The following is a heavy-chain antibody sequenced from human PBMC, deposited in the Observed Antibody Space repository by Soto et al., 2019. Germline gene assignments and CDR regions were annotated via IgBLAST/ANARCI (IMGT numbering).Heavy chain of an antibody. CDR2: MNPNSGNT. V-gene: IGHV1-8*01. D-gene: IGHD2-15*01. Sequence: QVQLVQSGAEVKKPGASVKVSCKASGYTFTSYDINWVRQATGQGLEWMGWMNPNSGNTGYAQKFQGRVTMTRNTAISTAYMELSSLGSEDTAVYYCARGPIGLLQQFYAEYFQHWGQGTLVTVSS. J-gene: IGHJ1*01. CDR1: GYTFTSYD. CDR3: ARGPIGLLQQFYAEYFQH.